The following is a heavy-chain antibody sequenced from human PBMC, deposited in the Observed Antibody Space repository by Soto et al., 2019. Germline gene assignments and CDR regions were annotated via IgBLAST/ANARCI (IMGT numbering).Heavy chain of an antibody. CDR3: ARDRVGATTGYYYYGMDV. D-gene: IGHD1-26*01. CDR2: ISYDGSNK. J-gene: IGHJ6*02. V-gene: IGHV3-30-3*01. CDR1: GFTFSSYA. Sequence: QVQLVESGGGVVQPGRSLRLSCAASGFTFSSYAMHWVGQAPGKGLEWVAVISYDGSNKYYADSVKGRFTISRDNSKNTLYLQMNSLRAEDTAVYYCARDRVGATTGYYYYGMDVWGQGTTVTVSS.